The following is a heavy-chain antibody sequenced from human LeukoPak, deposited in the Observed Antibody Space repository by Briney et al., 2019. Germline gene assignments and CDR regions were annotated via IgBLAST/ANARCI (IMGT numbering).Heavy chain of an antibody. CDR2: IKQDGSQK. V-gene: IGHV3-7*05. J-gene: IGHJ4*02. Sequence: PGGSLRLSCAASGFTFSRNWMSWVRQAPGKGPEWVASIKQDGSQKYYVDSVKGRFTISRDNAKMSLYLQMNSLRAEDTAVYYCAREVYGDNYFDYWGQGTLVTVSS. CDR3: AREVYGDNYFDY. CDR1: GFTFSRNW. D-gene: IGHD4-17*01.